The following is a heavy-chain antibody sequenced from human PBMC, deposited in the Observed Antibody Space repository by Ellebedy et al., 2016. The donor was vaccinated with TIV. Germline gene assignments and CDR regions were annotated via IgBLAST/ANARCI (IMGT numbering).Heavy chain of an antibody. D-gene: IGHD6-19*01. CDR2: INPDSGGT. V-gene: IGHV1-2*02. CDR1: GYAFTANY. CDR3: ARVRRGSSGMDV. J-gene: IGHJ6*02. Sequence: ASAKVSCKASGYAFTANYIHWVRQAPGQGLEWMGWINPDSGGTNFAQRFQGRVTMTRDTSVNTAYMELSRLESDDTAVYYCARVRRGSSGMDVWGQGTTVTVS.